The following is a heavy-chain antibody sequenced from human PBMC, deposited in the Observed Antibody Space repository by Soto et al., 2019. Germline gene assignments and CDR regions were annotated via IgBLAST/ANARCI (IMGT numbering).Heavy chain of an antibody. CDR2: IIPVFATT. D-gene: IGHD1-26*01. V-gene: IGHV1-69*12. Sequence: QFQLGQSGPEVKKPGSSVKVSCKTSGGNLSTYRISWVRQAPGQGLDWMGGIIPVFATTVYAQQFQGRVTMTADESTSTAYMELSSLRPDDTAVYFCVRGEIVRTTNWSLDYCGQGTLVTVSS. CDR1: GGNLSTYR. J-gene: IGHJ4*02. CDR3: VRGEIVRTTNWSLDY.